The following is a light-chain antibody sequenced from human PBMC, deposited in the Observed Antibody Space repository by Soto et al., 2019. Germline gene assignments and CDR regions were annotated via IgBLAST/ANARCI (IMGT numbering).Light chain of an antibody. V-gene: IGKV4-1*01. CDR2: WAS. Sequence: DIGMTLSPDSLAVSLGEMATINCKSSRSVLYSSNNKNYLAWYQQKPGQPPKXVIYWASTRESGVPERFSGSGSGTDFTLTVSSLQAEDVAVYYCQQYYTNPITFGQGTRLEIK. CDR3: QQYYTNPIT. CDR1: RSVLYSSNNKNY. J-gene: IGKJ5*01.